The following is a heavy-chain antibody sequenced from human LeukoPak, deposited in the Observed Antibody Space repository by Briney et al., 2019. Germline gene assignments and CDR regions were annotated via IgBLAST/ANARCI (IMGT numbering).Heavy chain of an antibody. CDR3: HLDILTGYSSDDAFDI. CDR1: GYTFTSYY. J-gene: IGHJ3*02. V-gene: IGHV1-46*01. Sequence: ASVKVSCKASGYTFTSYYMHWVRQAPGQGLEWMGIINPSGGSTSYAQKFQGRVTMTRDMSTSTVYMELSSLRSEDTAVYYCHLDILTGYSSDDAFDIWGQGTMVTVSS. CDR2: INPSGGST. D-gene: IGHD3-9*01.